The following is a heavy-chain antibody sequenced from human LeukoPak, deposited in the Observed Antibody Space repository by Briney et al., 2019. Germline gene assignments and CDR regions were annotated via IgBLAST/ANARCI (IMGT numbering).Heavy chain of an antibody. J-gene: IGHJ4*02. CDR1: GYSFTSYW. Sequence: GESLKISCKGSGYSFTSYWIGWVRQMPGKGLEWMGIIYPGDSDTRYSPSFQGQVTISADKSISTAYLQWSSLKASDTAMYYCARQAGSGSYYPVVDYWGQGTLVTVSS. V-gene: IGHV5-51*01. D-gene: IGHD3-10*01. CDR2: IYPGDSDT. CDR3: ARQAGSGSYYPVVDY.